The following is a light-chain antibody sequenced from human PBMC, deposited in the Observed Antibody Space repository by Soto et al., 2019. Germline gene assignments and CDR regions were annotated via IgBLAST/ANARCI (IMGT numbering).Light chain of an antibody. CDR2: GVS. V-gene: IGKV3-20*01. J-gene: IGKJ4*01. CDR1: QSFRSNY. Sequence: EIVLTQSPGTLSLSPGERATLSCRASQSFRSNYLAWYQQRPGQAPRLLIYGVSSRANGIPDRFSGSVSGTDFTLTISRLEPEDSAVYYCQQYDRIPGFTFGGGTKVEI. CDR3: QQYDRIPGFT.